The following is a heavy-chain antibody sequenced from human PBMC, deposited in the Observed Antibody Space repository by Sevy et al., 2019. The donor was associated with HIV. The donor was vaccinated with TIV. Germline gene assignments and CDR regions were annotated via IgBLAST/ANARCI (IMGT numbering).Heavy chain of an antibody. CDR3: AREGCTKPHDY. J-gene: IGHJ4*02. Sequence: GGSLRLSCAASGFTFSKYSMSWVRQPPGKGLGWVSTLSFGGGEINYADSVKGRFTISRDNSKSSVYLQMNNLRPEDTAVYYCAREGCTKPHDYGGQGTLVTVSS. V-gene: IGHV3-23*01. CDR1: GFTFSKYS. CDR2: LSFGGGEI. D-gene: IGHD2-8*01.